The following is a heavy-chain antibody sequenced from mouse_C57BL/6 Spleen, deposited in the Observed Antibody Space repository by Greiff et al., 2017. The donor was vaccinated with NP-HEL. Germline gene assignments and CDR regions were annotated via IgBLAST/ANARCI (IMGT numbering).Heavy chain of an antibody. CDR3: ARRDSSGTSDY. CDR2: INPGSGGT. D-gene: IGHD3-2*02. Sequence: QVQLKESGAELVRPGTSVKVSCKASGYAFTNYLIEWVKQRPGQGLEWIGVINPGSGGTNYNEKFKGKATLTADKSSSTAYMQLSSLTSEDSAVYFCARRDSSGTSDYWGQGTTLTVSS. J-gene: IGHJ2*01. V-gene: IGHV1-54*01. CDR1: GYAFTNYL.